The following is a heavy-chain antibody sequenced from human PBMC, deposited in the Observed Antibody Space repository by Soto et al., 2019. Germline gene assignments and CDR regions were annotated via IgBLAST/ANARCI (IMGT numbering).Heavy chain of an antibody. CDR2: NSYSGST. CDR3: ARHGGSYSFDY. J-gene: IGHJ4*02. D-gene: IGHD1-26*01. Sequence: QVQLQESGPGLVKPSETLSLTCTVTGVSTSVYYWSWLRQSPGKGLEWIGYNSYSGSTDYNPSLKGRVTISVDTSKNQFSLKLSSATAADTAVYYCARHGGSYSFDYWGQGTLVTVSS. V-gene: IGHV4-59*08. CDR1: GVSTSVYY.